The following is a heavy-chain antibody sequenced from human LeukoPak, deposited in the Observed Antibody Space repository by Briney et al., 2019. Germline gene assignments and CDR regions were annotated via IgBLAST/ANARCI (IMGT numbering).Heavy chain of an antibody. CDR3: ARVPMTTAPYFDY. CDR2: IYYSGST. Sequence: SETLSLTCTVSGGSISSSNHYWGWIRQPPGKGLEWIGYIYYSGSTNYNPSLKSRVTISVDTSKNQFSLKLSSVTAADTAVYYCARVPMTTAPYFDYWGQGTLVTVSS. D-gene: IGHD4-17*01. V-gene: IGHV4-61*05. J-gene: IGHJ4*02. CDR1: GGSISSSNHY.